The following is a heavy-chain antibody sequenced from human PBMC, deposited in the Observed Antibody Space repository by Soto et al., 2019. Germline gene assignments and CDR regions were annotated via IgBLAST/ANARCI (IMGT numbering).Heavy chain of an antibody. V-gene: IGHV1-18*04. CDR1: GYTFTSYY. D-gene: IGHD6-19*01. Sequence: ASVKVSCKASGYTFTSYYMHWVRQAPGQGLEWMGWISAYNGNTNYAQKLQGRVTMTTDTSTSTAYMELGSLRSDDTAVYYCARGLAVAGPDYWGQGTLVTVS. J-gene: IGHJ4*02. CDR3: ARGLAVAGPDY. CDR2: ISAYNGNT.